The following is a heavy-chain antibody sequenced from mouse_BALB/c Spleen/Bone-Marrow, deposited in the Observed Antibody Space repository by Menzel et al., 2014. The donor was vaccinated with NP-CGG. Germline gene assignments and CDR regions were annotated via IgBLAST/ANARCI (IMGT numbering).Heavy chain of an antibody. CDR2: INPDSSTI. Sequence: DVQLVESGGGLVQPGGSLKLSCAASGFDFSTYWMSWVRQAPGKGLEWIGEINPDSSTINYTPSLKDEFIISRDNAKNTLYLQMSKVRSEDTALYYCARLHYYGYEAYWGQGTLVTVSA. D-gene: IGHD1-2*01. J-gene: IGHJ3*01. CDR1: GFDFSTYW. CDR3: ARLHYYGYEAY. V-gene: IGHV4-1*02.